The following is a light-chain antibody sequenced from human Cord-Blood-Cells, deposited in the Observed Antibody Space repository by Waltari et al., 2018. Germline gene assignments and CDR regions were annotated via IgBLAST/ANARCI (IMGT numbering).Light chain of an antibody. CDR2: KVS. Sequence: DVVMTQSPLSLPVTLGQPASISCRSSQSLVHSDGNTYLNWFQQRPGQSPRRLIYKVSPRESPLPDRFSGTGSGTDFTLKISRVEAEDVGVYYCMQGTHWPPVGPWMYTFGQGTKLEIK. V-gene: IGKV2-30*02. CDR1: QSLVHSDGNTY. J-gene: IGKJ2*01. CDR3: MQGTHWPPVGPWMYT.